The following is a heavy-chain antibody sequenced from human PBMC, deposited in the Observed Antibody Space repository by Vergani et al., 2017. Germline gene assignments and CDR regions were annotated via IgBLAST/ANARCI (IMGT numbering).Heavy chain of an antibody. CDR1: GFSIDNGYY. J-gene: IGHJ4*02. V-gene: IGHV4-38-2*02. CDR2: IYRTGRT. CDR3: ARDLSRYYDSSGYYLSFDY. D-gene: IGHD3-22*01. Sequence: QVQLQESGPGLVKPSETLSLTCAVSGFSIDNGYYWDWIRQPPGKGLEWIGSIYRTGRTHFNPSLKSRVTISVDTSNNHFSLKLSSVTAADTAVYYCARDLSRYYDSSGYYLSFDYWGQGTLVTVSS.